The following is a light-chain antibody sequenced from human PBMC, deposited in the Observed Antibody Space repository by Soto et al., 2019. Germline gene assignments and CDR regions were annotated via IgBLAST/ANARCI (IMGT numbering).Light chain of an antibody. V-gene: IGKV3D-20*02. CDR1: QSVSSNF. CDR2: GAS. CDR3: QQRSNWPIT. Sequence: EIVLTQSPGTLSLSPGERATLSCRASQSVSSNFLAWYQQKLGQAPRLLIYGASNRATGIPARFSGSGSGTDFTLTISSLEPEDFVVYYCQQRSNWPITFGQGTRLEI. J-gene: IGKJ5*01.